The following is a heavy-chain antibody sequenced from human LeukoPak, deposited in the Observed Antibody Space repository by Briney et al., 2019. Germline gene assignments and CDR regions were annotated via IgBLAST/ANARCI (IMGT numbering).Heavy chain of an antibody. J-gene: IGHJ4*02. V-gene: IGHV3-30*18. D-gene: IGHD1-26*01. CDR3: AKENAKWASPQPFDY. CDR2: ISYDGSNK. CDR1: GFTFSSYG. Sequence: PGGSLRLSCAASGFTFSSYGMHWVRQAPGKGLEWVAVISYDGSNKYYADSVKGRFTISRDNSKNTLYLQMNSLRAEDTAVYYCAKENAKWASPQPFDYWGQGTLVTVSS.